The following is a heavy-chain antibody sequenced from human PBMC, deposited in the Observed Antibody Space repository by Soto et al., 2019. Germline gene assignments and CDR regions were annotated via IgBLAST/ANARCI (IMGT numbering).Heavy chain of an antibody. D-gene: IGHD1-26*01. V-gene: IGHV3-33*01. CDR1: GFTFSSYG. CDR2: IWYDGSNK. Sequence: GGSLRLSCAASGFTFSSYGMHWVRQAPGKGLEWVAVIWYDGSNKYYADSVKGRFTISRDNSKNTLYLQMNSLRAEDTAVYYCARVMGATSDGDYYYGMDVWGQGTTVTVSS. J-gene: IGHJ6*02. CDR3: ARVMGATSDGDYYYGMDV.